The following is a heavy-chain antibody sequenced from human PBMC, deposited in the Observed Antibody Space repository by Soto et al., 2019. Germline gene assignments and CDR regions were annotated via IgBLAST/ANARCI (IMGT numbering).Heavy chain of an antibody. Sequence: GESLKISCKGSGHRFTSYWIGWVRQMPGKGLEWMGIIYPVDSDTRYSPSFQGQVTISADKSTGTAYLQWSSLKASDTAMYYCARHLLVGDILTGYRPKGVSWFDPWGQGTLVTVSS. V-gene: IGHV5-51*01. CDR1: GHRFTSYW. CDR3: ARHLLVGDILTGYRPKGVSWFDP. J-gene: IGHJ5*02. D-gene: IGHD3-9*01. CDR2: IYPVDSDT.